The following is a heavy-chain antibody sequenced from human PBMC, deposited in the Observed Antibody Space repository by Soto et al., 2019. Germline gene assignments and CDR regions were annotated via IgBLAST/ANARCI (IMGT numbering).Heavy chain of an antibody. CDR3: AKDGRYVYYDSSGYHYFDY. CDR1: GFTFSSYA. CDR2: MSGRGGST. Sequence: GGSLRLSCAASGFTFSSYAMSWVRQAPGKGLEWVSSMSGRGGSTYYADSVKGRFTISRGNSKNTLYLQMNSLRAEDTAVYYCAKDGRYVYYDSSGYHYFDYWGQGTLVTVSS. V-gene: IGHV3-23*01. D-gene: IGHD3-22*01. J-gene: IGHJ4*02.